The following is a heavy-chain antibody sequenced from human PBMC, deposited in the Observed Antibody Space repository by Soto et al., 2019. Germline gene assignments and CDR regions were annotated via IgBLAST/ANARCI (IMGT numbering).Heavy chain of an antibody. Sequence: GGSLRLSWVASGFTLTTYTMNCVRQAPGTGLEWVSSINGRSNYKYYSESVKGRFTISRDNAQNSLFLQMSRLGPEDTAVYYCVREDGVVGASSAFDSWGQGTLVTVSS. V-gene: IGHV3-21*01. CDR3: VREDGVVGASSAFDS. J-gene: IGHJ4*02. CDR2: INGRSNYK. CDR1: GFTLTTYT. D-gene: IGHD1-26*01.